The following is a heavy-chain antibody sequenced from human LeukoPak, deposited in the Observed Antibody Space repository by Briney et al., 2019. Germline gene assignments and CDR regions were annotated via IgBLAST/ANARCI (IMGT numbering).Heavy chain of an antibody. CDR2: ISGSGGST. CDR3: AKDLLWFGEPNYFDD. D-gene: IGHD3-10*01. Sequence: GGSLRLSCAASGFTFSSYAMSWVRQAPGKGLEWVSAISGSGGSTYYADSVKGRFTISRDNSENTLYLQMDSLRAEDTAVYYCAKDLLWFGEPNYFDDWGQGTLVTVSS. V-gene: IGHV3-23*01. CDR1: GFTFSSYA. J-gene: IGHJ4*02.